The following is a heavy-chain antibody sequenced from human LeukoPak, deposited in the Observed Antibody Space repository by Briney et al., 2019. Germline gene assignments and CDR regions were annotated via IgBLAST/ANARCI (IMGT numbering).Heavy chain of an antibody. CDR3: ARGHLDGITGTHWFDP. V-gene: IGHV4-34*01. Sequence: SETLSLTCAVYGGSFSGYYWSWIRQPPGKGLEWIGEINHSGSTNYNPSLKSRVTISVDTSKNQFSLKLSSVTAADTAVYYCARGHLDGITGTHWFDPWGQGTLVTVSS. CDR1: GGSFSGYY. D-gene: IGHD1-7*01. J-gene: IGHJ5*02. CDR2: INHSGST.